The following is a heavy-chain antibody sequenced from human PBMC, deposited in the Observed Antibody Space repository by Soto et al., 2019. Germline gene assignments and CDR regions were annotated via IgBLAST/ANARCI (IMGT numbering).Heavy chain of an antibody. Sequence: QVQLVQSGAEVKKPGSSVKVSCKASGGTFSSYAISWVRQAPGQGLEWMGGIIPIFGTANYAQKFQGRVTITADESTSTAYMELSSLRSEDTAVYYCARGSDYVWGGYRYSRAWYFDLWGRGTLVTVSS. CDR3: ARGSDYVWGGYRYSRAWYFDL. D-gene: IGHD3-16*02. CDR2: IIPIFGTA. CDR1: GGTFSSYA. V-gene: IGHV1-69*01. J-gene: IGHJ2*01.